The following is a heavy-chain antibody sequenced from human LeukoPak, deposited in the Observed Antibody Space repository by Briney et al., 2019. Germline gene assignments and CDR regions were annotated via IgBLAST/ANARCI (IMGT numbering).Heavy chain of an antibody. CDR3: AKEEVPNDF. CDR2: ISRSGEIT. V-gene: IGHV3-23*01. D-gene: IGHD1-1*01. CDR1: GLTFSTSA. Sequence: GGSLRLSCAASGLTFSTSAMSWVRQAPGKGLEWVSGISRSGEITYYEDSVRGRFTISKDISKNTLYLQMDSLRAEDTAIYYCAKEEVPNDFWGQGTLVTVSS. J-gene: IGHJ4*02.